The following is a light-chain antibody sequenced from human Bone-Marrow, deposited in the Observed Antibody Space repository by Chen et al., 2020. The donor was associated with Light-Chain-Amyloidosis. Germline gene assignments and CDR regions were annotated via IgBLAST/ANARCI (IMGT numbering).Light chain of an antibody. CDR2: DVT. CDR1: SSDIGEYNY. J-gene: IGLJ1*01. Sequence: QSALTQPASVSGSPGQSISISCTGTSSDIGEYNYVSWYQQRPGKAPKLIIFDVTSRPSGVSNRFSGSKSGNTASLIISGLQAADEADYYCSSYRSINSLIVGGGTKVSVL. CDR3: SSYRSINSLI. V-gene: IGLV2-14*03.